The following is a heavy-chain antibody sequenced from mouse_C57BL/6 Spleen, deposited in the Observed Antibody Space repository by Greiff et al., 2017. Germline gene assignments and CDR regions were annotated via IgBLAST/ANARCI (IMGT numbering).Heavy chain of an antibody. CDR3: ARWDYWFAY. CDR1: GYTFTSYW. V-gene: IGHV1-52*01. CDR2: IDPSDSET. Sequence: QVQLQQPGAELVRPGSSVKLSCKASGYTFTSYWMHWVKQRPIQGLEWIGNIDPSDSETHSNQKFKDKATLTVDKSSSTAYMQLSSLTSEDSAVYYCARWDYWFAYWGQGTLVTVSA. J-gene: IGHJ3*01. D-gene: IGHD4-1*01.